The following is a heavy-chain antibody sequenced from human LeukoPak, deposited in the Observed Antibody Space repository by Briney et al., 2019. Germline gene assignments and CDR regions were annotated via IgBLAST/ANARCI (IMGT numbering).Heavy chain of an antibody. Sequence: SETLSLTCTVSGGSLRGDYWTWIRQPPGKGLEWIGCISYSGSTNYNPSLKSRVIISRDTSKNQFSLKLSSVTAADTAVYYCARDLRGNDYWGQGTLVTVSS. CDR3: ARDLRGNDY. J-gene: IGHJ4*02. V-gene: IGHV4-59*01. CDR2: ISYSGST. CDR1: GGSLRGDY.